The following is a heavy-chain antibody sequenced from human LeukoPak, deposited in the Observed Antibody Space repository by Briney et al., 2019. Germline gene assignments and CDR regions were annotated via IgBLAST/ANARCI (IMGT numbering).Heavy chain of an antibody. V-gene: IGHV3-53*01. J-gene: IGHJ4*02. CDR1: GFTFSSYS. CDR2: LYIGGNT. D-gene: IGHD5-18*01. CDR3: MTAAGYNFGQY. Sequence: GGSLRLSCAASGFTFSSYSMNWVRQAPGKGLEWVSALYIGGNTYYADSVRGRFTISRDNSKNTLYLQMNSLRAEDTAIYYCMTAAGYNFGQYWGQGTLVTVSS.